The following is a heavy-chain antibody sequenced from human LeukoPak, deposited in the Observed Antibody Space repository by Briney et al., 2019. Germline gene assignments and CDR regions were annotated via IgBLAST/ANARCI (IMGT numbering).Heavy chain of an antibody. CDR2: IYSDGSRT. J-gene: IGHJ4*02. D-gene: IGHD2/OR15-2a*01. CDR3: ARDRFYGYFDY. Sequence: GGSLRLSCAASGFTFSSYWMHWVRQGPGKGLVWVSRIYSDGSRTTYADSVKGRFTISGDNAKNTLYLEMNSLRAEDTAVYYCARDRFYGYFDYWGQGTLVTVSS. V-gene: IGHV3-74*01. CDR1: GFTFSSYW.